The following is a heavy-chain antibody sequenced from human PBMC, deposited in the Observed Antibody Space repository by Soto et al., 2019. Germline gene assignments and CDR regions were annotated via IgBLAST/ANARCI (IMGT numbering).Heavy chain of an antibody. Sequence: GGSLRLSCAASGFTFSNAWMSWVRQAPGKGLEWVGRIKSKTDGGTTDYAAPVKGRFTISRDDSKNTLYLQMNSLKTEDTAVYYCTTDSLLWFGELFGYWGQGTLVTVSS. V-gene: IGHV3-15*01. CDR2: IKSKTDGGTT. CDR3: TTDSLLWFGELFGY. D-gene: IGHD3-10*01. J-gene: IGHJ4*02. CDR1: GFTFSNAW.